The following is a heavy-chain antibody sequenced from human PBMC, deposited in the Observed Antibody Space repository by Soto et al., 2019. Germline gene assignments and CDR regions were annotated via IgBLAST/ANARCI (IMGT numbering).Heavy chain of an antibody. CDR1: PGSITCGDYF. V-gene: IGHV4-39*01. CDR3: ASVVVGANRKTGSEH. D-gene: IGHD2-15*01. Sequence: SETLSLTCTVSPGSITCGDYFWACIREPPGKGLEFIGSVHSSGVTYYSPSLKSRASISIDKSKNQFSLKLTSVNAGDTAVYFCASVVVGANRKTGSEHWGRGTMVTVYS. CDR2: VHSSGVT. J-gene: IGHJ4*02.